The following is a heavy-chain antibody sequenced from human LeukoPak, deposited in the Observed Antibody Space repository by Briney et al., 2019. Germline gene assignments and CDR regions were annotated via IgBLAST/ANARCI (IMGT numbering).Heavy chain of an antibody. V-gene: IGHV3-21*01. CDR3: ARRRGGVSTIGY. J-gene: IGHJ4*02. CDR2: ISILIIYI. Sequence: SSISILIIYIYYADSVKGRFTISRDKAKKSLYLQMNSLRAEDTAVYYCARRRGGVSTIGYWGQGTLVTVSS. D-gene: IGHD3-16*01.